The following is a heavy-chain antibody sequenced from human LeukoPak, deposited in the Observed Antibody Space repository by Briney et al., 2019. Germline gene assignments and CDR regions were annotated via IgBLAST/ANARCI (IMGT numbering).Heavy chain of an antibody. D-gene: IGHD3-22*01. V-gene: IGHV4-34*01. CDR3: ARGHATRYYYDSSGYYYFDY. CDR1: GGSFSGYY. CDR2: INHSGST. J-gene: IGHJ4*02. Sequence: SETLSPTCAVYGGSFSGYYWSWIRQPPGKGLEWIGEINHSGSTNYNPSLKSRVTISVDTSKNQFSLKLSSVTAADTAVYYCARGHATRYYYDSSGYYYFDYWGQGTLVTVSS.